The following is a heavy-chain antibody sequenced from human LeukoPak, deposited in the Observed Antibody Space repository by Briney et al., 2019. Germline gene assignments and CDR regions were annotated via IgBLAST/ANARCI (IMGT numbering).Heavy chain of an antibody. CDR3: ARDHLPAAKTSWLDS. Sequence: ASVKVSCKASGYTFTTYYIHWVRQAPGQGLEWMGIINPSGGSTSYAQKFQGRVTMTRDTSTSTVYMELSSLRSEDTAVYYCARDHLPAAKTSWLDSWGQGTLVTVSS. D-gene: IGHD2-2*01. J-gene: IGHJ5*01. V-gene: IGHV1-46*01. CDR2: INPSGGST. CDR1: GYTFTTYY.